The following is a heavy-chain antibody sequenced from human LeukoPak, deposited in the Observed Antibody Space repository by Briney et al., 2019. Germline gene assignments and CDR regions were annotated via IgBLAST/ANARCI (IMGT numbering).Heavy chain of an antibody. CDR3: ARDLVSRSNY. V-gene: IGHV3-21*01. CDR2: ISSSGYYI. CDR1: GFTFSRYT. Sequence: GGSLRLSCAASGFTFSRYTMNWVRQSPGKGLGWVSSISSSGYYIYYADSVKGRFTISRDNAKNSLYLQMNSLRAEDTAVYYCARDLVSRSNYWGQGTPVTVSS. J-gene: IGHJ4*02. D-gene: IGHD6-6*01.